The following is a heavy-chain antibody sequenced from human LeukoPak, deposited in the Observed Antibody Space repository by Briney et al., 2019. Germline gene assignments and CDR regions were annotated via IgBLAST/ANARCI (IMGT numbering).Heavy chain of an antibody. D-gene: IGHD1-26*01. CDR1: GYTFTSYG. CDR2: ISAYNGNT. Sequence: ASVKVSCKASGYTFTSYGISWVRQAPGQGLEWMGWISAYNGNTNYAQKLQGRVIMTTDTSTSTAYMKLRSLRSDDTAVYYCASMEVVGASFDYWGQGTLVTVSS. V-gene: IGHV1-18*01. J-gene: IGHJ4*02. CDR3: ASMEVVGASFDY.